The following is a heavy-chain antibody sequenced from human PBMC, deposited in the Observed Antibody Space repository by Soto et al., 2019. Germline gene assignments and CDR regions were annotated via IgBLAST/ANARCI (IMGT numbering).Heavy chain of an antibody. Sequence: GGSLRLSCAASGFTFSNYFMNWVRQAPGKGLEWVSSISSSGRYIYYADSMKGRFSISRDNAKNSLYLQMNSLRAEDTAVYYCAKDNEATAGTSSFDYWGQGTLVTVSS. CDR1: GFTFSNYF. V-gene: IGHV3-21*03. CDR3: AKDNEATAGTSSFDY. D-gene: IGHD6-13*01. J-gene: IGHJ4*02. CDR2: ISSSGRYI.